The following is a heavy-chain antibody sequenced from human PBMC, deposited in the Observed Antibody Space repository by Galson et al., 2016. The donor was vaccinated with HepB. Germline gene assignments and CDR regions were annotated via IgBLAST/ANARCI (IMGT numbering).Heavy chain of an antibody. CDR3: ARDKGVGLAATPHY. J-gene: IGHJ4*02. D-gene: IGHD2-15*01. Sequence: ETLSLTCTVSGGSVSSGSYYWSWIRQPPGKGLEWIGYIYYSGSTNYNPSLKSRVTISVDTSNNQFSLKLSSVTAADTALYYWARDKGVGLAATPHYWGQGTLVTVSS. CDR1: GGSVSSGSYY. V-gene: IGHV4-61*01. CDR2: IYYSGST.